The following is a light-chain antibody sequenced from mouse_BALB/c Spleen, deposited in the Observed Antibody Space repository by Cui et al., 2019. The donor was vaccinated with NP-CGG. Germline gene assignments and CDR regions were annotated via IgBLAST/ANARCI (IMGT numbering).Light chain of an antibody. Sequence: QAVVTQESALTTSPGETVTLTCRSSTGTDTAYNYANWVREKPDHLFTGLIGGTNNRTPGVPARFSGSLIGDKAALTITGAQTEDEAIYFCALWYSNHWVFGGGTKLTVL. CDR2: GTN. J-gene: IGLJ1*01. CDR1: TGTDTAYNY. CDR3: ALWYSNHWV. V-gene: IGLV1*01.